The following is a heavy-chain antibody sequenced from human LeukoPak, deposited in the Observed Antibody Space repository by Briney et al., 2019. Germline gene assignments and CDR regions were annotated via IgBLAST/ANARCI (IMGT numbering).Heavy chain of an antibody. CDR3: AEDLSPLYSYYGMDV. Sequence: GGTLSLSCAASGFTFSSYAMSWVRQAPGKGLEWVSGISGSGGSTYYADSVKGRFTISRDNSKNTLYLQRNSLSAEDTAVYYCAEDLSPLYSYYGMDVWGQGTTVTVSS. CDR1: GFTFSSYA. J-gene: IGHJ6*02. CDR2: ISGSGGST. V-gene: IGHV3-23*01.